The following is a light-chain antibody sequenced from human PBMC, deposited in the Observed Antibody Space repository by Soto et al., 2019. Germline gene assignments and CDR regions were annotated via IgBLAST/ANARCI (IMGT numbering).Light chain of an antibody. J-gene: IGKJ5*01. CDR1: QPISTF. CDR2: GAS. Sequence: DIQMTQSPSSLSASLGDRVTITCRASQPISTFLNWYKPKPGRAPKLLIYGASTLQIGVPSRFSGSGSGTDFTLTISSLQPEDFATYYCQQNYKTPITFGQGTRLEIK. V-gene: IGKV1-39*01. CDR3: QQNYKTPIT.